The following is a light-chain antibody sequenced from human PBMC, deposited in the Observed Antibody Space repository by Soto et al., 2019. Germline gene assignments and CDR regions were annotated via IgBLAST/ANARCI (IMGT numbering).Light chain of an antibody. CDR3: QKYNSAPWT. J-gene: IGKJ1*01. V-gene: IGKV1-27*01. CDR1: QGISNS. CDR2: GAS. Sequence: DIQMTQSPSSLSESVGDRVTITCRASQGISNSLAWYQQKPGKVPKLLIYGASTLQSGVPSRFSGSGSGTDFTLTISSLQPEDVATYYCQKYNSAPWTFGQGTKVEIK.